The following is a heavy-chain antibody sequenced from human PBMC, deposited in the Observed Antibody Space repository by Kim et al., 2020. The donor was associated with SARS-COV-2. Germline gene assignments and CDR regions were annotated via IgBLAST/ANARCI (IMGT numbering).Heavy chain of an antibody. CDR3: AREPGLELHY. D-gene: IGHD1-7*01. J-gene: IGHJ4*02. V-gene: IGHV7-4-1*02. Sequence: QAPGQGLEWMGWINTNTGNPTYAQGFTGRFVFSLDTSVSTAYLQISSLKAEDTAVYYCAREPGLELHYWGQGTLVTVSS. CDR2: INTNTGNP.